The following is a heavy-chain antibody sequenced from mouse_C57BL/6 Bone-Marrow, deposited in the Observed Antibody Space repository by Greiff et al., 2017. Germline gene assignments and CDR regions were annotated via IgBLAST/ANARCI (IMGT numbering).Heavy chain of an antibody. Sequence: EVKLMESGGGLVQPGGSLSLSCAASGFTFTDYYMSWVRQPPGKALEWLGFIRNKANGYTTEYSAYVKGRFTITIDNSQSILNLQMNALRAEDSATYYCASYGSSSFDYWGQGTTLTVSS. V-gene: IGHV7-3*01. D-gene: IGHD1-1*01. CDR2: IRNKANGYTT. CDR1: GFTFTDYY. CDR3: ASYGSSSFDY. J-gene: IGHJ2*01.